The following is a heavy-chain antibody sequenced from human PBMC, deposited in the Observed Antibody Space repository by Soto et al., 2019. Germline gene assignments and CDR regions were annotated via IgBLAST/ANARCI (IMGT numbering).Heavy chain of an antibody. D-gene: IGHD1-26*01. V-gene: IGHV4-30-2*01. CDR3: ARVPLL. J-gene: IGHJ4*02. CDR2: IYHSGST. CDR1: GGSISSGSYS. Sequence: QLQLQESGSGLVNPSQTLSLTCAVSGGSISSGSYSWGWIRQPPGKGLERIGYIYHSGSTYYNPSFKSRVTISVDWSKNQFSLKLTSVTASDPAVYYCARVPLLWGQGTLVTVSS.